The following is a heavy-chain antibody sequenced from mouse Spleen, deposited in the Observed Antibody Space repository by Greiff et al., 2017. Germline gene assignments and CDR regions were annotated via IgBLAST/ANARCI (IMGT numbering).Heavy chain of an antibody. V-gene: IGHV14-1*02. CDR2: IDPENGNT. Sequence: EVQLQQSGAELVRPGALVKLSCKASGFNIKDYYMHWVKQRPEQGLEWIGWIDPENGNTIYDPKFQGKASITADTSSNTAYLQLSSLTSEDTAVYYCARHYAMDYWGQGTSVTVSS. CDR1: GFNIKDYY. CDR3: ARHYAMDY. J-gene: IGHJ4*01.